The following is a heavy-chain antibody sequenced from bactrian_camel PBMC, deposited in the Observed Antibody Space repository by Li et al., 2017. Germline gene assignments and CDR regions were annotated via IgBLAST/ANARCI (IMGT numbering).Heavy chain of an antibody. J-gene: IGHJ4*01. CDR3: AADRMACLRPSVQLEAYNF. CDR1: GSIFSMCA. Sequence: VQLVESGGGSVQAGGSLKLSCVVSGSIFSMCAMGWYRQAPGMEREAVAAIYTGLGRPLYADSVLGRFTISKDNARKTVYLQMNGLQPEDTATYYCAADRMACLRPSVQLEAYNFWGRGTQVTVSS. V-gene: IGHV3S53*01. CDR2: IYTGLGRP.